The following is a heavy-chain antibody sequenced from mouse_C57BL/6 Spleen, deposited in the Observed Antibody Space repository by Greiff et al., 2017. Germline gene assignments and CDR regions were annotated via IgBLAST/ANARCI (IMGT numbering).Heavy chain of an antibody. CDR2: ICGGGSK. Sequence: VQLVESGPGLVAPSQSLSITCTVSGFSLTSYGVDWVRQPPGKGLEWLGVICGGGSKNYNSALMSRLSISKDNSKSQVFLKMNSLQTDDTAMYYCAKQDYDEGFAYWGQGALVTVSA. J-gene: IGHJ3*01. D-gene: IGHD2-4*01. V-gene: IGHV2-9*01. CDR3: AKQDYDEGFAY. CDR1: GFSLTSYG.